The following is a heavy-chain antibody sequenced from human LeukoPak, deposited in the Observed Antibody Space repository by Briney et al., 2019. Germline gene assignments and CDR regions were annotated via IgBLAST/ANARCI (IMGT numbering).Heavy chain of an antibody. CDR2: INPNSGGT. CDR3: ARGTGEGYSYGRYYFDY. V-gene: IGHV1-2*02. J-gene: IGHJ4*02. CDR1: GYTFTGYY. D-gene: IGHD5-18*01. Sequence: ASVKVSCKASGYTFTGYYMHWVRQAPGQGLEWMGWINPNSGGTNYAQKFEGRVTMTRDTSISTAYMELSRLRSDDTAVYYCARGTGEGYSYGRYYFDYWGQGTLVTVSS.